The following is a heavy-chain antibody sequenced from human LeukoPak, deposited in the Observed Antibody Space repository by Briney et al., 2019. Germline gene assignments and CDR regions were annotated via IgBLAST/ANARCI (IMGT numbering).Heavy chain of an antibody. J-gene: IGHJ4*02. CDR1: GFTFSSYA. V-gene: IGHV3-30*02. CDR3: AKIGFGELSPHFDY. Sequence: GGSLRLSCAASGFTFSSYAMNWVRQAPGKGLEWVAFIRYDGSNKYYADSVKGRFTISRDNSKNTLYLQMNSLRAEDTAVYYCAKIGFGELSPHFDYWGQGTLVTVSS. CDR2: IRYDGSNK. D-gene: IGHD3-10*01.